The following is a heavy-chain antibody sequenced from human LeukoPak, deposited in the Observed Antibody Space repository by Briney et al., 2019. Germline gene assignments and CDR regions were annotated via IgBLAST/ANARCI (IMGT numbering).Heavy chain of an antibody. CDR1: GGSFSGYY. V-gene: IGHV4-34*01. CDR3: ARRIGGAFDI. D-gene: IGHD2-15*01. Sequence: SETLSLTCAVYGGSFSGYYWSWIRQPLGKGLEWIGEINHSGSTNYNPSLKSRVTISVDTSKNQFSLKLSSVTAADTAVYYCARRIGGAFDIWGQGSMVTVSS. J-gene: IGHJ3*02. CDR2: INHSGST.